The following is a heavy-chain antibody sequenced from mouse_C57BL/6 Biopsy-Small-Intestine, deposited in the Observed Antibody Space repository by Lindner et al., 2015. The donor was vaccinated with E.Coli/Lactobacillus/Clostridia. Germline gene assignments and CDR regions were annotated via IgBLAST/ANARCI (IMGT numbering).Heavy chain of an antibody. J-gene: IGHJ4*01. D-gene: IGHD3-2*02. V-gene: IGHV7-3*01. CDR3: ARSGGSGYGYAMDY. Sequence: VQLQESGGGLVQPGGSLSLSCAASGFTFTDYYMSWVRQPPGKALEWLGFIRNKANGYTTEYSASVKGRFTISRDNSQSILYLQMNALRAEDSATYYCARSGGSGYGYAMDYWGQGTSVTVSS. CDR2: IRNKANGYTT. CDR1: GFTFTDYY.